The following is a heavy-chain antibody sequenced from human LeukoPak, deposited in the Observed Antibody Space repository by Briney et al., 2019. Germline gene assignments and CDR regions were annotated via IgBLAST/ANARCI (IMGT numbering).Heavy chain of an antibody. Sequence: ASVKVSCKASGYTFTSYDINWVRQATGQGLEWMGWMNPNSGNTSYAQKFQGRVTMTRNTSISTAYMELSSLRSEDTAVYYCARCLGYKGSGYYDFWSGYRADDAFDIWGQGTMVTVSS. CDR3: ARCLGYKGSGYYDFWSGYRADDAFDI. CDR2: MNPNSGNT. CDR1: GYTFTSYD. J-gene: IGHJ3*02. V-gene: IGHV1-8*01. D-gene: IGHD3-3*01.